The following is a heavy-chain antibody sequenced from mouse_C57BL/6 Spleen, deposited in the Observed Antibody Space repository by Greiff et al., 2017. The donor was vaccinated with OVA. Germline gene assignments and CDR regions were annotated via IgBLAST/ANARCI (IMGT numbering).Heavy chain of an antibody. CDR2: IYPRSGNT. J-gene: IGHJ3*01. D-gene: IGHD2-4*01. Sequence: VKLMESGAELARPGASVKLSCKASGYTFTSYGISWVKQRTGQGLEWIGEIYPRSGNTYYNEKFKGKATLTADKSSSTAYMELRSLTSEDSAVYFCARAGGLRREFAYWGQGTLVTVSA. V-gene: IGHV1-81*01. CDR3: ARAGGLRREFAY. CDR1: GYTFTSYG.